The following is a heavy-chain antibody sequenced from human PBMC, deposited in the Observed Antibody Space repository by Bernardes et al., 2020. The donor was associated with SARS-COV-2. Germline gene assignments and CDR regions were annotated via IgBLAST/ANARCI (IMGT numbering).Heavy chain of an antibody. V-gene: IGHV4-61*02. D-gene: IGHD5-12*01. CDR2: IYTTGST. CDR3: ARDDILASDDAFDV. CDR1: GDSITNGSHY. J-gene: IGHJ3*01. Sequence: SETLSLTCTVSGDSITNGSHYWTWIRQPAGKALEWIGRIYTTGSTNYNPSLKSRVTISVDTSKNQFSLRLSSVTAADTAVYYCARDDILASDDAFDVWGPGTMVAVSS.